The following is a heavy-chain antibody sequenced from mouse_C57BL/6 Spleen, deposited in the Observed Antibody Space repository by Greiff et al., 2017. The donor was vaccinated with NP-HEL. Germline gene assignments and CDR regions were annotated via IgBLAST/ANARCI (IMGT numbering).Heavy chain of an antibody. V-gene: IGHV1-7*01. CDR3: ARTSWLRRESYYYAMDY. CDR1: GYTFTSYW. CDR2: INPSSGYT. Sequence: QVQLKESGAELAKPGASVKLSCKASGYTFTSYWMHWVKQRPGQGLEWIGYINPSSGYTKYNQKFKDKATLTADKSSSTAYMQLSSLTYEDSAVYYCARTSWLRRESYYYAMDYWGQGTSVTVSS. J-gene: IGHJ4*01. D-gene: IGHD2-2*01.